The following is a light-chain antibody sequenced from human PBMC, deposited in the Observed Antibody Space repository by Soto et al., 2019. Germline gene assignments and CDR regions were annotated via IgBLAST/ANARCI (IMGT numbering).Light chain of an antibody. V-gene: IGLV2-8*01. Sequence: QSALTQPPSASGSLGQSVTISCTGTSSDVGGYNYVSWYQQHPGKAPKLMISEVSKRPSGVPDRFSGSKSGHTASLTVSGLKDEDEADYYCSSYVGSKVFGGGTKVTVL. CDR1: SSDVGGYNY. CDR3: SSYVGSKV. J-gene: IGLJ3*02. CDR2: EVS.